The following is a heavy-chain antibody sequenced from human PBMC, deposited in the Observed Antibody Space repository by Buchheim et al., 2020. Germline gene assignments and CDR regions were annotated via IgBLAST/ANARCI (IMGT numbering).Heavy chain of an antibody. J-gene: IGHJ3*02. D-gene: IGHD1-26*01. CDR2: IYWDDDK. Sequence: QIPLKESGPTLVKPTQTLTLTCTFSGFSLSTCGVGVGWIRQPPGKALEWLALIYWDDDKRDRPSLKSRLTITKDTTKNQEVLTMTNMDPVDTATYYCAHRLVGATVDDAFDIWGQGT. V-gene: IGHV2-5*02. CDR1: GFSLSTCGVG. CDR3: AHRLVGATVDDAFDI.